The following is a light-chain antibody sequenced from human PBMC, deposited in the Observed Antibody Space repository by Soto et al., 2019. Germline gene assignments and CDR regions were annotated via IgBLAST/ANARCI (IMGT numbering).Light chain of an antibody. V-gene: IGLV1-44*01. CDR2: SNN. CDR3: AAWDDSLNGWV. J-gene: IGLJ3*02. CDR1: SSNIGSHT. Sequence: QSVLTQPPSASGTPGQRVTISCSGGSSNIGSHTVNWYQQLPGTAHKLLIYSNNHPPSGVPDRFSGSKSGTSASLAISGLQSEDETDYYCAAWDDSLNGWVFGGGTKLTVL.